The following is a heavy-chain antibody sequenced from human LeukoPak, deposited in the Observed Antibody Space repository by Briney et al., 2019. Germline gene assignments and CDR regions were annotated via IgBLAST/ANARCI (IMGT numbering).Heavy chain of an antibody. J-gene: IGHJ4*02. CDR2: ISNSGDSI. Sequence: GGSLRLSCAASGFTFRSYEMNWVRQAPGKGLEWVSFISNSGDSIYHADSVKGRFTISRDNAKNSLFLQMNSLRAEDTAVYYCARSEARFMLSWGQGTLVTVSS. D-gene: IGHD3-16*02. CDR3: ARSEARFMLS. CDR1: GFTFRSYE. V-gene: IGHV3-48*03.